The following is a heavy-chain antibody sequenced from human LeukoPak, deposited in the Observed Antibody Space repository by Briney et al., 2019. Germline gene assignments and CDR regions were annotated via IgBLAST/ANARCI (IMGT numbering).Heavy chain of an antibody. CDR1: GGSFSSYY. D-gene: IGHD3-10*01. CDR2: IYYSGST. J-gene: IGHJ4*02. CDR3: ARGTYYGSGSYNY. Sequence: SETLSLTCAVYGGSFSSYYWSWIRQPPGKGLEWIGYIYYSGSTNYNPSLKSRVTISVDTSKNQFSLKLSSVTAADTAVYYCARGTYYGSGSYNYWGQGTLVTVSS. V-gene: IGHV4-59*01.